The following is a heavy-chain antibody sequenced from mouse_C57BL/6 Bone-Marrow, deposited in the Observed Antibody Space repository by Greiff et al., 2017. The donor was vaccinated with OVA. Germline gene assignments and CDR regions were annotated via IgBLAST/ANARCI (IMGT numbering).Heavy chain of an antibody. CDR1: GFTFSDYG. J-gene: IGHJ4*01. CDR2: ISSGSSTI. D-gene: IGHD1-1*02. V-gene: IGHV5-17*01. Sequence: EVMLVESGGGLVKPGGSLKLSCAASGFTFSDYGMHWVRQAPEKGLEWVAYISSGSSTINYADTVKGRVTISRDNAKNTLFLQMTSLRSEDTAMYYCARRRGGVYAMDYWGQGTSVTVSS. CDR3: ARRRGGVYAMDY.